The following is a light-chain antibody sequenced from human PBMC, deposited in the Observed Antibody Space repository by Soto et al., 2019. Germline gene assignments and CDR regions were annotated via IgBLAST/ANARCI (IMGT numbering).Light chain of an antibody. V-gene: IGLV2-14*01. CDR1: SSDVGGYNS. J-gene: IGLJ1*01. CDR2: NVS. CDR3: SSYTSSSTYV. Sequence: QSVLTQPASVSGSPGQSITISCTGTSSDVGGYNSVSWYQQHPGKAPKLMIYNVSNRPSGVSNRFSGSKSSNTASLTISGLQVEDEADYYCSSYTSSSTYVFGTGTKLTVL.